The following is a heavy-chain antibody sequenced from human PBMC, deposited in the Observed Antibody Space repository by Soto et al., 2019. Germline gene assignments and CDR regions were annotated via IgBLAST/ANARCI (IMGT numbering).Heavy chain of an antibody. V-gene: IGHV4-34*01. J-gene: IGHJ4*02. CDR3: ARAPKVSGSSQTRPDF. D-gene: IGHD6-6*01. CDR1: SGSFSGYY. CDR2: ISQSGNT. Sequence: PSETLFLTCSIYSGSFSGYYWSWIRQPPGKGLEWIGEISQSGNTNYSPSLKSRVSISIDTSKKQFSLNLASVSAADTAVYYCARAPKVSGSSQTRPDFWGQGTLVTVSS.